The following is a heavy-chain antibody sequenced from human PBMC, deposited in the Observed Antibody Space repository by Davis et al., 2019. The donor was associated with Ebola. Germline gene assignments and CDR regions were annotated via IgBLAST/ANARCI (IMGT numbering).Heavy chain of an antibody. D-gene: IGHD1-20*01. CDR2: IYYTGST. CDR3: ARVTGPFDY. CDR1: GGSISGYY. V-gene: IGHV4-59*12. Sequence: MPSETVSLTCTVSGGSISGYYWSWVRQPPGKGLEYIGFIYYTGSTNYNPSLKSRVTMSLDMPKNQFSLKLNSVTAADTAVYYCARVTGPFDYWGQGSLVTVSS. J-gene: IGHJ4*02.